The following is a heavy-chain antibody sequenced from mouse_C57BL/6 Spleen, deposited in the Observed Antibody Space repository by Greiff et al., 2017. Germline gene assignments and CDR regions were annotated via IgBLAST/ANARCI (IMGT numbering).Heavy chain of an antibody. D-gene: IGHD2-2*01. V-gene: IGHV3-6*01. J-gene: IGHJ1*03. CDR3: ARNYGYDVGVV. CDR1: GYSITSGYY. CDR2: ISYDGSN. Sequence: EVKLQESGPGLVKPSQSLSLTCSVTGYSITSGYYWNWIRQFPGNKLEWMGYISYDGSNNYNPSLKNRISITRDTSKNQFFLKLNSVTTEDTATYYCARNYGYDVGVVWGTGTTVTVSS.